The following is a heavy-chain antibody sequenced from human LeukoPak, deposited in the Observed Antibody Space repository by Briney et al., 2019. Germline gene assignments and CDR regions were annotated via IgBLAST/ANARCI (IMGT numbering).Heavy chain of an antibody. Sequence: PSETLSLTCAVYGGSFSGYYWSWIRQPPGKGLEWIGEINHSGSTNYNPSLKSRVTISVDTSKNQFSLKLSSVTAADTAVYYCASTPFNYDYIWGSYRYRRAFDIWGQGTKVTVSS. CDR1: GGSFSGYY. J-gene: IGHJ3*02. CDR3: ASTPFNYDYIWGSYRYRRAFDI. V-gene: IGHV4-34*01. CDR2: INHSGST. D-gene: IGHD3-16*02.